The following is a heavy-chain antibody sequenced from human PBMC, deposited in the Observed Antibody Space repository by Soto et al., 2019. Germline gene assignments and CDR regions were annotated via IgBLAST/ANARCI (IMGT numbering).Heavy chain of an antibody. CDR1: GDSISDTRYY. V-gene: IGHV4-39*02. CDR3: ACEGYGSDVGGSRFDR. Sequence: PSETLSLTCSVLGDSISDTRYYWGWIRQSPEKGLEWIGSISHDGHAYYNPSLKSRVTLFADTSRNQFSLKMKSVTVADTALYLCACEGYGSDVGGSRFDRWGQGALVTVSS. J-gene: IGHJ5*02. CDR2: ISHDGHA. D-gene: IGHD2-15*01.